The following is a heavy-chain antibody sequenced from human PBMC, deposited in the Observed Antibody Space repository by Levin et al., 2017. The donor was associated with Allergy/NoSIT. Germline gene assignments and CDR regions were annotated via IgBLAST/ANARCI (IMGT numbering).Heavy chain of an antibody. Sequence: HPGGSLRLSCAASGFSFDNYAMHWVRQAPGKGLEWVSGIHWNSGFIVYADSVKGRFTISRDNAKNSLYLQMNSLRAGDTALYYCAKAIHTYGMFYGLDVWGQGTTVTVSS. V-gene: IGHV3-9*01. CDR2: IHWNSGFI. D-gene: IGHD5-18*01. CDR3: AKAIHTYGMFYGLDV. J-gene: IGHJ6*02. CDR1: GFSFDNYA.